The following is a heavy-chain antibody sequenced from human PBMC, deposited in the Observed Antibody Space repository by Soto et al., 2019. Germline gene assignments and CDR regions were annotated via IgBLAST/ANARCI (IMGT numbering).Heavy chain of an antibody. CDR2: ISYDGSNK. V-gene: IGHV3-30*18. D-gene: IGHD3-22*01. J-gene: IGHJ4*02. CDR3: AKPSGTYYYDSSGYYYDY. Sequence: QVQLVESGGGVVQPGRSLRLSCAASGFTFSSYGMHWVRQAPGKGLEWVAVISYDGSNKYYADSVKGRFTISRDNSKKTLYLQMNSLRAEDTAVYYCAKPSGTYYYDSSGYYYDYWGQGTLVTVSS. CDR1: GFTFSSYG.